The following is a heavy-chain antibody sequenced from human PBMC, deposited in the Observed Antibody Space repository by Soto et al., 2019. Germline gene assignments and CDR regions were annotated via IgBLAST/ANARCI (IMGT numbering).Heavy chain of an antibody. CDR1: GYTFTSYG. CDR3: ARGGVGSTTSWFAP. V-gene: IGHV1-18*01. D-gene: IGHD1-26*01. J-gene: IGHJ5*02. CDR2: ITAYNGNT. Sequence: QIQLVQSGAEVKKPGASVMVSCKASGYTFTSYGISWVRQAPGQGLDWMGWITAYNGNTNYAQKLQGRVIMTADTSAGTAYLELRSLRSDDTAVYYCARGGVGSTTSWFAPWGQGTLVTVSS.